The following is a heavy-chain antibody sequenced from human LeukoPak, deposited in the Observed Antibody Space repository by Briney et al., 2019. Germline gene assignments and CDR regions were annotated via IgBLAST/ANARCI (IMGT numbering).Heavy chain of an antibody. J-gene: IGHJ5*02. CDR1: GGTFSSYA. D-gene: IGHD3-3*01. V-gene: IGHV1-69*01. CDR3: ASWITIFGVATPFDP. Sequence: SVKVSCKASGGTFSSYAISWVRQAPGQGLEWMGGIIPIFGTANYAQKFQGRVTITADEYTSTAYMELSSLRSEDTAVYYCASWITIFGVATPFDPWGQGTLVTVSS. CDR2: IIPIFGTA.